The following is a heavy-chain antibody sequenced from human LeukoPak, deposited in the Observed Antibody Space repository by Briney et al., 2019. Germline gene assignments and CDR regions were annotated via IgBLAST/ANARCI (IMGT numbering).Heavy chain of an antibody. J-gene: IGHJ4*02. CDR2: FYPVDSDT. V-gene: IGHV5-51*01. CDR1: GYSFSSYW. Sequence: HGDSLKISCKGSGYSFSSYWIGWVRQIPGKGLEWMGIFYPVDSDTRYSPSFQGQVTISADKSSSTAYLQWSSLEASDTAMYFCARLPYFDSSGPYSRAFDYWGQGTLVTVSS. D-gene: IGHD3-22*01. CDR3: ARLPYFDSSGPYSRAFDY.